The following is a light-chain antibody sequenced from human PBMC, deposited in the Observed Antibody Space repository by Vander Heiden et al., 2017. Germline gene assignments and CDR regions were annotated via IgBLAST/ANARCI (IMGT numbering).Light chain of an antibody. V-gene: IGLV2-14*03. J-gene: IGLJ1*01. Sequence: QFSLTQPALVAWFPGQSITISCTGTSSDVGAYNYVSWYQQHPGKAPKLIIYDVTNRPSGVSNRFSGSKSGNTASLTTSGLQAEDEADYYCSSYTSSNTLVFGTGTKVTVL. CDR2: DVT. CDR1: SSDVGAYNY. CDR3: SSYTSSNTLV.